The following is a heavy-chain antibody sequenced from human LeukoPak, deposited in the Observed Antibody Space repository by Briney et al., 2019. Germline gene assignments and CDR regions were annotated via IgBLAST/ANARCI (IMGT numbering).Heavy chain of an antibody. V-gene: IGHV1-18*01. D-gene: IGHD3-10*02. J-gene: IGHJ4*02. CDR1: GYTFNNFF. Sequence: GASVTVSCKASGYTFNNFFISWVRQAPGQGLEWVGWISPNSHTTHYAEKFQGRVTMTTDTSTTTVYMELRSLRSDDTAVYFCARGQTMYYWGQGTPVTVSS. CDR2: ISPNSHTT. CDR3: ARGQTMYY.